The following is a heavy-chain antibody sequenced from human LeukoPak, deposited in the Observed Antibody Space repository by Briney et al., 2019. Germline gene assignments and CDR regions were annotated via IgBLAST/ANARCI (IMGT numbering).Heavy chain of an antibody. CDR1: GGSISSSSYY. Sequence: SETLSLTCTVSGGSISSSSYYWGWIPQPPGKGLEWIGSIYYSGSTYYNPSLKSRVTISVDTSKNQFSLKLSSVTAADTAVYYCARHAVVTALYYFDYWGQGTLVTVSS. J-gene: IGHJ4*02. D-gene: IGHD2-21*02. V-gene: IGHV4-39*01. CDR3: ARHAVVTALYYFDY. CDR2: IYYSGST.